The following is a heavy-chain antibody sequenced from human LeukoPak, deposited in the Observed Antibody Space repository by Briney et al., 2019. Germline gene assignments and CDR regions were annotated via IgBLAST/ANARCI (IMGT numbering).Heavy chain of an antibody. CDR3: ARVRQQLVSNWFDP. V-gene: IGHV4-59*01. J-gene: IGHJ5*02. Sequence: NTSETLSLTCTVSGGSISSYYWSWIRQPPGKGLEWIGYIYYSGSTNYNPSLKSRVTISVDTSKNQFSLKLSSVTAADTAVYYCARVRQQLVSNWFDPWGQGTLVTVSS. CDR1: GGSISSYY. D-gene: IGHD6-13*01. CDR2: IYYSGST.